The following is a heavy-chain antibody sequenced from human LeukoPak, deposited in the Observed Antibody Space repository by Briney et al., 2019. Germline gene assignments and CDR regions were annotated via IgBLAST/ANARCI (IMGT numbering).Heavy chain of an antibody. CDR1: GYTFTGYY. V-gene: IGHV1-2*02. CDR3: ARAPLWIAAAGPNPHFQH. Sequence: HRGSVKVSCKASGYTFTGYYMHWVRQAPGQGREWMGWITPNSGGTNYAQKFQGRVTMTRDTSISTAYMELSRLRSDDTAVYCCARAPLWIAAAGPNPHFQHWGQGTLVTVSS. D-gene: IGHD6-13*01. J-gene: IGHJ1*01. CDR2: ITPNSGGT.